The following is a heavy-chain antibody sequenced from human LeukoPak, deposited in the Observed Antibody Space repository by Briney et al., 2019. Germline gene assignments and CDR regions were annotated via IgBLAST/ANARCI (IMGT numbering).Heavy chain of an antibody. Sequence: GGSLRLSCAASGFTFSSSWMAWVRQAPGKGLEWLANIKEDGGRKNYVDSVKGRFTISRDNAQNSLFLQINSLRAEDTAVYYCARDYAYNAFDIWGPGTMVTVSS. CDR1: GFTFSSSW. CDR2: IKEDGGRK. V-gene: IGHV3-7*01. D-gene: IGHD5-24*01. CDR3: ARDYAYNAFDI. J-gene: IGHJ3*02.